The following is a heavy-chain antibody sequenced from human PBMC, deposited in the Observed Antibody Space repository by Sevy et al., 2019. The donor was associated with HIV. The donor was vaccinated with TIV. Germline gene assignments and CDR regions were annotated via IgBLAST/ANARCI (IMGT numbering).Heavy chain of an antibody. CDR2: ISGSGGST. Sequence: GGSLRLSCAASGFTFGSYAMSWVRQAPGKGLEWVSAISGSGGSTYYADSVKGRFTISRDNSKNTLYLQMNSLRAEDTAVYYCAKDLDTAMVLGLDYWGQGTLVTVSS. D-gene: IGHD5-18*01. CDR3: AKDLDTAMVLGLDY. V-gene: IGHV3-23*01. J-gene: IGHJ4*02. CDR1: GFTFGSYA.